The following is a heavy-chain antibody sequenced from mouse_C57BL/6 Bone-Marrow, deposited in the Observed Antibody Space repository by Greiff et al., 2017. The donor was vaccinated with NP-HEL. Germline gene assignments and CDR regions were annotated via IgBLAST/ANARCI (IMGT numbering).Heavy chain of an antibody. CDR2: IYPGSGST. D-gene: IGHD1-1*01. J-gene: IGHJ1*03. CDR1: GYTFTSYW. V-gene: IGHV1-55*01. Sequence: QVHVKQPGAELVKPGASVKMSCKASGYTFTSYWITWVKQRPGQGLEWIGDIYPGSGSTNYNEKFKSKATLTVDTSSSTAYMQLSSLTSEDSAVYYCARTLLHYYGSDWYFDVWGTGTTVTVSS. CDR3: ARTLLHYYGSDWYFDV.